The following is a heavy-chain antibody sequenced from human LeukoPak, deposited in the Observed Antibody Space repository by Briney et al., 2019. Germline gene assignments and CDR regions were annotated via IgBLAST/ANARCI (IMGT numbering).Heavy chain of an antibody. J-gene: IGHJ6*03. CDR3: ARVRRAKRQNRYYFYYYMDV. CDR2: IKQDGSEK. V-gene: IGHV3-7*01. CDR1: GFTFSSYW. Sequence: EGSLRLSCAASGFTFSSYWMSWVRQAPGKGLEWVANIKQDGSEKYYVDSVKGRFTISRDNAKDSLYPQMNSLRAEDTAVHFCARVRRAKRQNRYYFYYYMDVWGKGTTVTVSS. D-gene: IGHD1-14*01.